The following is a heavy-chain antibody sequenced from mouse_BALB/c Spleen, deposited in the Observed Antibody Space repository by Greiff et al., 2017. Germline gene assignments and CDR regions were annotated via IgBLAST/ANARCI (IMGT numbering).Heavy chain of an antibody. Sequence: VKLMESGRDVVRPGVSVKLSCKASGYTFTDYAMSWVRQSHAKSLEWIAVISTYNGNTNYNQTLKGKATITVDKSSNTAYLQLSSLTSEDTAVCYCARGSSSFDYWGQGTTLTVSS. D-gene: IGHD1-1*01. J-gene: IGHJ2*01. V-gene: IGHV1-67*01. CDR1: GYTFTDYA. CDR2: ISTYNGNT. CDR3: ARGSSSFDY.